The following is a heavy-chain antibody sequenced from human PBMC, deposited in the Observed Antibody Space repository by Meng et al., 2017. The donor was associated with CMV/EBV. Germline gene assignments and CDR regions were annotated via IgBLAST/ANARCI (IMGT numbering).Heavy chain of an antibody. J-gene: IGHJ4*02. Sequence: SENLFLTCTVSGGSVSSGSYYWSWIRQPPGKGLEWIGYIYYSGSTNYNPSLKSRVAISVDTSKNQFSLKLSSVTAADTAVYYCARDMTGFDYWGQGTLVTVSS. CDR1: GGSVSSGSYY. V-gene: IGHV4-61*01. CDR2: IYYSGST. CDR3: ARDMTGFDY. D-gene: IGHD1-14*01.